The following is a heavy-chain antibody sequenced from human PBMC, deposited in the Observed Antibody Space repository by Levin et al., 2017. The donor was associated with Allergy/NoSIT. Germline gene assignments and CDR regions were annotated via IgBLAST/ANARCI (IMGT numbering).Heavy chain of an antibody. CDR2: IYYSGNT. D-gene: IGHD6-19*01. CDR3: ERVVAGINYYFDY. J-gene: IGHJ4*02. CDR1: GGSISGYY. Sequence: SQTLSLTCTVSGGSISGYYWSWIRQPPGKGLEWIGYIYYSGNTKYNPSLKSRVTISVDTSKNQFSLNLSSVTAADTAVYYCERVVAGINYYFDYWGQGTLVTVSS. V-gene: IGHV4-59*12.